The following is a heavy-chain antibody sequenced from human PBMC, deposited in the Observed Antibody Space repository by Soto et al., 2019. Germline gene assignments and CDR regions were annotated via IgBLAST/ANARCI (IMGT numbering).Heavy chain of an antibody. CDR2: MNPNSGNT. V-gene: IGHV1-8*01. Sequence: ASVKVSCKASGYTFTSYDINWVRQATGQGLEWMGWMNPNSGNTGYAQKFQGRVTMTRNTSISTAYMELSSLGSEDTAVYYCARVYSSSWRDAFDIWGQGTMVTVSS. J-gene: IGHJ3*02. CDR3: ARVYSSSWRDAFDI. D-gene: IGHD6-13*01. CDR1: GYTFTSYD.